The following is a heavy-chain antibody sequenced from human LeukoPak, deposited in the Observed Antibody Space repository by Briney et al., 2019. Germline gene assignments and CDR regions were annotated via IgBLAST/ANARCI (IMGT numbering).Heavy chain of an antibody. Sequence: GGSLRLSCATSGFTFSNAWMNWVRQAPGKGLEWVGRIRSNSDGGTIDYAAPVKGRFTLSRDDSKTTLYLQMNSLQTEDTAVYYCATDFYDSTWGQGTLVTVSP. J-gene: IGHJ5*02. CDR2: IRSNSDGGTI. CDR3: ATDFYDST. CDR1: GFTFSNAW. D-gene: IGHD3-22*01. V-gene: IGHV3-15*07.